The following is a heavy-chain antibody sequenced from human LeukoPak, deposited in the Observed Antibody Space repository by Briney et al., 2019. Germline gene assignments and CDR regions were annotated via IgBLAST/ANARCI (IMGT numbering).Heavy chain of an antibody. CDR2: INHSGST. J-gene: IGHJ6*02. D-gene: IGHD3-3*01. CDR3: ARGLSYFWSGYHNYYAMDV. Sequence: SETLSLTCAVYGGSFSGYYWSWIRQPPGKGLEWIGEINHSGSTNYNPSLKSRVTISVDTSKNQFSLKLSSVTAADTAVYYCARGLSYFWSGYHNYYAMDVWGQGTTVTVSS. V-gene: IGHV4-34*01. CDR1: GGSFSGYY.